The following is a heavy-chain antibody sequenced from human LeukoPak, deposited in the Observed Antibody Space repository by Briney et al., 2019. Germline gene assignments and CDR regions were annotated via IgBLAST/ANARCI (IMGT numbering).Heavy chain of an antibody. CDR3: AKDSKQLGVRGGWLDP. D-gene: IGHD3-10*01. V-gene: IGHV3-30*02. Sequence: GGPLRLSCAASGFTFSSYGMYWVRQAPGKGLEWVAFIRYDGSNKKYADSVKGRVTISRDNSKNTLYLQMNSLRAEDTAVYYCAKDSKQLGVRGGWLDPWGQGTLVTVSS. CDR1: GFTFSSYG. J-gene: IGHJ5*02. CDR2: IRYDGSNK.